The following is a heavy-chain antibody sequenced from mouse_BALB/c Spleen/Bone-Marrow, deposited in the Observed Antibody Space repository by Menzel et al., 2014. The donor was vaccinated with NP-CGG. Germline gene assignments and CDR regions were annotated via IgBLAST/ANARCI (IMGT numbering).Heavy chain of an antibody. Sequence: EVQLQQSGAELVKPGASVKLSCTASDFNFKDTYMHWVNQRPEQGLEWIGRIDPANGNTKYDPKFQGKATITADTSSNTAYLQLSSLTSEDTAVYYCAGVQLLRSRGLDYWGQGTTLTVSS. CDR3: AGVQLLRSRGLDY. CDR1: DFNFKDTY. D-gene: IGHD1-1*01. V-gene: IGHV14-3*02. J-gene: IGHJ2*01. CDR2: IDPANGNT.